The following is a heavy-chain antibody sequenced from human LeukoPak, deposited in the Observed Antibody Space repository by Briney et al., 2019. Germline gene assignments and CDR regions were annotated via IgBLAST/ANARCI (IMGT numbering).Heavy chain of an antibody. V-gene: IGHV1-69*05. CDR1: GGTLSSYA. Sequence: SSVKVSCKASGGTLSSYAISWVRQAPGQGLEWMERIIPIFGTANYAQKFQGRVTITTDESTSTAYMELSSLRSEDTAVYYCARGGYDSSGYCDYWGQGTLVTVSS. CDR2: IIPIFGTA. CDR3: ARGGYDSSGYCDY. J-gene: IGHJ4*02. D-gene: IGHD3-22*01.